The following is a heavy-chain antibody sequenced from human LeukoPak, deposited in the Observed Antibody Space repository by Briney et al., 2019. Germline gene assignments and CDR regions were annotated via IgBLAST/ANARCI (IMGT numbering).Heavy chain of an antibody. CDR1: GFTFSSYF. V-gene: IGHV3-30-3*01. CDR3: ARERQDTVIHSGAFDI. Sequence: GGSLRLSCAASGFTFSSYFMHWVRQAPGKGLEWVADIASDGSHTFYVESVKGRFTISRDNSKNTLYLQMNSLGPEDTAVYFCARERQDTVIHSGAFDIWGRGTMVTVSS. D-gene: IGHD2-21*02. J-gene: IGHJ3*02. CDR2: IASDGSHT.